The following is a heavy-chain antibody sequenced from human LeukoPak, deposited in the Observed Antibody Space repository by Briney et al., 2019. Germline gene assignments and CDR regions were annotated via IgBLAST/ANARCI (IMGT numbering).Heavy chain of an antibody. CDR1: GGSISSYY. J-gene: IGHJ6*03. Sequence: SETLSLTCTVSGGSISSYYWSWIRQPAGKGLEWIGRIYTSGSTNYNPSLKSRVTMSVDTSKNQFSLKLSSVTAADTAVYYCARQSGWGSGYYYYYMDVWGKGTTVTISS. D-gene: IGHD3-3*01. CDR2: IYTSGST. V-gene: IGHV4-4*07. CDR3: ARQSGWGSGYYYYYMDV.